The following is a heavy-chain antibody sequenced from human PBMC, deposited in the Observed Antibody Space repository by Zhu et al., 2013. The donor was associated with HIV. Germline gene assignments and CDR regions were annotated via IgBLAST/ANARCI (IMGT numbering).Heavy chain of an antibody. CDR2: ISYDGSNK. Sequence: VQLVESGGGVVQPGRSLRLSCAASGFTFSSYGMHWVRQAPGKGLEWVAVISYDGSNKYYADSVKGRFTISRDNSKNTLYLQMNSLRAEDTAVYYCASPDWGFDYWGQGTLVTVSS. J-gene: IGHJ4*02. V-gene: IGHV3-30*03. D-gene: IGHD3-9*01. CDR3: ASPDWGFDY. CDR1: GFTFSSYG.